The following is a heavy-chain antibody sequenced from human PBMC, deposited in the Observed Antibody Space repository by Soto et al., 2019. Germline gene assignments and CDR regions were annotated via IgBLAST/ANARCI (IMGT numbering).Heavy chain of an antibody. CDR3: ARAQRGYSGYELDFDY. Sequence: SETLSLTCTVSGGSISSYYWSWIRPPPGKGLEWIGYIYYSGSTNYNPSPKSRVTISVDTSKNQFSLKLSSVTAADTAVYYCARAQRGYSGYELDFDYWGQGTLVTVS. CDR1: GGSISSYY. CDR2: IYYSGST. J-gene: IGHJ4*02. D-gene: IGHD5-12*01. V-gene: IGHV4-59*01.